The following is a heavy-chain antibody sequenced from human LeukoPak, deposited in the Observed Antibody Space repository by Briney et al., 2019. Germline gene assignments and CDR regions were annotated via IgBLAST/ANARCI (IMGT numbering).Heavy chain of an antibody. J-gene: IGHJ5*02. D-gene: IGHD3-22*01. CDR2: IYYSGST. V-gene: IGHV4-39*01. CDR1: GGSLSSSSYY. Sequence: SETLSLTCTVSGGSLSSSSYYWGWIRQPPGKGLEWIGSIYYSGSTYYNPSLKSRVTISVDTSKNQFSLKLSSVTAADTAVYYCARQAWYYYDSSGFFDPWGQGTLVTVSS. CDR3: ARQAWYYYDSSGFFDP.